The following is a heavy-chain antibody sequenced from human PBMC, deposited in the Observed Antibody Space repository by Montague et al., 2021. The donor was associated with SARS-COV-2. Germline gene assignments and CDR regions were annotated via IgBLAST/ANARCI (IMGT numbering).Heavy chain of an antibody. V-gene: IGHV3-7*01. D-gene: IGHD4-17*01. CDR1: GFTFSSYW. Sequence: SLRLSCAASGFTFSSYWMSWVRQAPGKGPEWVANIKQDGSEKYYVDSXKGRFTISRDNAKNSLYLQMNSLRAEDTAVYYCARDGYGDYPFDYWGQGTLVTVSS. CDR2: IKQDGSEK. J-gene: IGHJ4*02. CDR3: ARDGYGDYPFDY.